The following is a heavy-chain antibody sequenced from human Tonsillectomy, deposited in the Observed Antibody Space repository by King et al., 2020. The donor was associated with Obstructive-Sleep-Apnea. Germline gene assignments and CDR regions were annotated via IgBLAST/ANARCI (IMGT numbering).Heavy chain of an antibody. J-gene: IGHJ2*01. D-gene: IGHD2-21*02. CDR3: ARDAYCGGDCYSSYWYFDL. CDR2: IYYSGGT. V-gene: IGHV4-59*01. Sequence: VQLQESGPGLVKPSETLSLTCTVSGGSISSYYWSWIRQPPGKGLEWIGYIYYSGGTNYNPSLKSRVTISVDTSKNQFSLKLSSVTAADTAVYYCARDAYCGGDCYSSYWYFDLWGRGTLVTVSS. CDR1: GGSISSYY.